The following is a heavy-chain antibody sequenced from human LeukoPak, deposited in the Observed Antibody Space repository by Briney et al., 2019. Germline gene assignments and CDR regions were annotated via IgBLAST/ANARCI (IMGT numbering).Heavy chain of an antibody. D-gene: IGHD3-10*01. V-gene: IGHV3-48*03. CDR1: GFTFSSYE. CDR3: ARSQGYYYGSGSYYNPFDY. CDR2: ISSSGSTI. Sequence: PGGSLRLSCAASGFTFSSYEMNWVRQAPGKGLEGVSYISSSGSTIYYADSVKGRFTISRDNAKNSLYLQMNSLRAEDTAVYYCARSQGYYYGSGSYYNPFDYWGQGTLVTVSS. J-gene: IGHJ4*02.